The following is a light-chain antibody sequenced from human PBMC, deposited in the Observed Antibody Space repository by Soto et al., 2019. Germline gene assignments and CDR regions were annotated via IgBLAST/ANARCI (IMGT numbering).Light chain of an antibody. J-gene: IGKJ3*01. CDR1: QSVNNS. V-gene: IGKV3-20*01. Sequence: EIVLTQSPGTLSLSAGERATLSCRASQSVNNSLAWYQQKRGQAPRLLIYGASSRATGIPDRFSGGGSGTDFILTSSRLEPEDLAVFYCQQYRTSTRSFGPGTKVEIK. CDR2: GAS. CDR3: QQYRTSTRS.